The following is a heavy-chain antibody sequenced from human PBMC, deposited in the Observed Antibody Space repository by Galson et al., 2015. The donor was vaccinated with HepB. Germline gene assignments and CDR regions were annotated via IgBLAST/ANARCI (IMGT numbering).Heavy chain of an antibody. V-gene: IGHV4-61*02. CDR3: ARDRITAVVGGAGGRAFDL. Sequence: TLSLTCTVSGGSVSDGNYYWSWIRQPAGKGLEWIGRIYFSGFTDDNPSLKSRVTMSLDKAKNQFSLNLSSVTAADTAIYYCARDRITAVVGGAGGRAFDLWGQGTMVTVSS. D-gene: IGHD3-10*01. CDR1: GGSVSDGNYY. CDR2: IYFSGFT. J-gene: IGHJ3*01.